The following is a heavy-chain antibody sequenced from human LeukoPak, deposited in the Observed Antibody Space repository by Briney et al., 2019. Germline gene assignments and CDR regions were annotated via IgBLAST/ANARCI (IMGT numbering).Heavy chain of an antibody. CDR1: GFTFNSYA. J-gene: IGHJ4*02. Sequence: GGSLRLSCAASGFTFNSYAMHWVRQAPGKGLEWVAVISYDGSNKYYADSVKGRFTISRDNSKNTLYLQMNSLRAEDTAVYYCARTRFDYWGQGTLVTVSS. V-gene: IGHV3-30-3*01. CDR2: ISYDGSNK. CDR3: ARTRFDY.